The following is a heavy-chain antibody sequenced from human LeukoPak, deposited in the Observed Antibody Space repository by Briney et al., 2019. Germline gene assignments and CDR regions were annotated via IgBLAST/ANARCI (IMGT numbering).Heavy chain of an antibody. CDR1: GFTFDDYA. J-gene: IGHJ4*02. CDR3: AKALADRDLPYYYDSSGYYLVLGY. CDR2: ISGDGGST. Sequence: GGSLRLSCAASGFTFDDYAMHWVRQAPGKGLEWVSLISGDGGSTYYADSVKGRSTISRDNSKNSLYLQMNSLRTEDTALYYCAKALADRDLPYYYDSSGYYLVLGYWGQGTLVTVSS. D-gene: IGHD3-22*01. V-gene: IGHV3-43*02.